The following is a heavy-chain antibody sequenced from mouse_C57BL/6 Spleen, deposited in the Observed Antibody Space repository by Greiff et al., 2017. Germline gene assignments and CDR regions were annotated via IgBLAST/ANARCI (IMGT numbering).Heavy chain of an antibody. CDR2: IYPRSGNT. J-gene: IGHJ4*01. CDR3: AREGGLTTVVARDAMDY. D-gene: IGHD1-1*01. CDR1: GYTFTSYG. V-gene: IGHV1-81*01. Sequence: QVQLQQSGAELARPGASVKLSCKASGYTFTSYGISWVKQRTGQGLEWIGEIYPRSGNTYYNEEVKGKATLTADKSSSSAYMELRSLTSEDSAVYFCAREGGLTTVVARDAMDYWGQGTSGTVSS.